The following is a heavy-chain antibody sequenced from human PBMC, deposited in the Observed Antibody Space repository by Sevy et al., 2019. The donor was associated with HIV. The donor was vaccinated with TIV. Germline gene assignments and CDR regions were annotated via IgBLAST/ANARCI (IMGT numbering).Heavy chain of an antibody. CDR1: GFTFSSYS. J-gene: IGHJ3*01. V-gene: IGHV3-21*01. CDR2: IISSSRYI. CDR3: ASARVVIEKDAFDF. Sequence: GGSLRLSCAASGFTFSSYSMNWVRQAPGKGLEWVSSIISSSRYIYYPDSVRGRFTITRDNAKNSLYLHMNSLTAEDTAVYYCASARVVIEKDAFDFWGQGTMVTVSS. D-gene: IGHD3-16*02.